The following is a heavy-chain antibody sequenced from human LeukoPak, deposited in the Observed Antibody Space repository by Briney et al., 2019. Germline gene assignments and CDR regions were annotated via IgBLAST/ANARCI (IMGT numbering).Heavy chain of an antibody. CDR2: LSGSGGST. J-gene: IGHJ6*03. CDR1: GFTFSSYG. V-gene: IGHV3-23*01. CDR3: AAGGDYYYHMDV. D-gene: IGHD3-10*01. Sequence: GGSLRLSCAASGFTFSSYGMSWVRQTPGKGLEWVSSLSGSGGSTYYADSVKGRFTISRDNAKNMLYLQMNSLRAEETAVYHCAAGGDYYYHMDVWGKGTTVTVSS.